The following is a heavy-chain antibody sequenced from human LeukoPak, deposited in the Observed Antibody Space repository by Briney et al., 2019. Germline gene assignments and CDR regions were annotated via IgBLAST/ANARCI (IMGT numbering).Heavy chain of an antibody. CDR2: IYYSGST. D-gene: IGHD6-13*01. CDR3: ARLDLAAAGTN. Sequence: SETLSLTCTVSGGSISSSGYYWGWIRQPPGKGLEWIGSIYYSGSTYYNPSLKSRVTISVDTSKNQFSLKLSSVTAADTAVYYCARLDLAAAGTNWGQGTLVTVSS. V-gene: IGHV4-39*01. J-gene: IGHJ4*02. CDR1: GGSISSSGYY.